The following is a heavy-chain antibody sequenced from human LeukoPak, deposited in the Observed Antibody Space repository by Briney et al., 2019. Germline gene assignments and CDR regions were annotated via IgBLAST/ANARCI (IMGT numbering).Heavy chain of an antibody. Sequence: PSETLSLTCTVSGGSISSYYWSWIRQHPGKGLEWIGYIYYSGSTYYNPSLKSRVTISVDTSKNQFSLKLSSVTAADTAVDYWARERCYYERFCCFDPGGQGTLVTVSS. CDR2: IYYSGST. CDR3: ARERCYYERFCCFDP. J-gene: IGHJ5*02. CDR1: GGSISSYY. V-gene: IGHV4-59*06. D-gene: IGHD3-10*01.